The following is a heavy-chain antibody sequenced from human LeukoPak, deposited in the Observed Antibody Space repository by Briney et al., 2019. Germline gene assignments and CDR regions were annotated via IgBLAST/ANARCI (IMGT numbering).Heavy chain of an antibody. D-gene: IGHD4-23*01. CDR1: GFTFISYW. CDR2: IASDGSST. CDR3: ARGRPHGNDY. V-gene: IGHV3-74*01. J-gene: IGHJ4*02. Sequence: GGSLRLSCAASGFTFISYWMNWVRQAPGKGLVWVSRIASDGSSTTYADSVKGRFSISRDNAKNTLYLQMNSLRVEDTAVYYCARGRPHGNDYWGQGTLVTVSS.